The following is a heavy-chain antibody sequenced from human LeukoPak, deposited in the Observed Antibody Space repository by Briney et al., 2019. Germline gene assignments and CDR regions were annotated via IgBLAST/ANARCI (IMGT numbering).Heavy chain of an antibody. Sequence: PGGSLRLSCAASGFTFSSYAMSWVRQAPGKGLEWVSAISGSGGSTYYADSVKGRFTISRDNSKNTLYLQMNSLRAEDTAVYYCARVSGLLWFGESPYDYWGQGTLVTVSS. D-gene: IGHD3-10*01. CDR3: ARVSGLLWFGESPYDY. V-gene: IGHV3-23*01. J-gene: IGHJ4*02. CDR2: ISGSGGST. CDR1: GFTFSSYA.